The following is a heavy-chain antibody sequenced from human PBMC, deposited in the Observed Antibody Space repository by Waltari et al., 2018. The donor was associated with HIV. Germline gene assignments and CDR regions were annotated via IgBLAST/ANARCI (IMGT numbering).Heavy chain of an antibody. V-gene: IGHV3-48*04. D-gene: IGHD2-15*01. CDR3: AREHCSGGSCYRNYFDY. J-gene: IGHJ4*02. CDR1: GFTFRSYR. CDR2: ISSSSSTI. Sequence: EVQLVESGGGLVQPGGSLRLSCAASGFTFRSYRMNWVRQPPGKGLEWVSYISSSSSTIYYADSVKGRFTISRDNAKNSLYLQMNSLRAEDTAVYYCAREHCSGGSCYRNYFDYWGQGTLVTVSS.